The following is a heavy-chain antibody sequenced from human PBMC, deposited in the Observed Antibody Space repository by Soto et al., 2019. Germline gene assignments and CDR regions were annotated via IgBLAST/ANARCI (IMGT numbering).Heavy chain of an antibody. J-gene: IGHJ4*02. CDR2: IYPGDSDT. Sequence: GESLKISCTGSGYSFSTYWIAWVRQMPGKGLEWMGIIYPGDSDTRYSPSFQGQVTISADTSTKTAYLQWSSLKASDTAIYYCARLPQFLRFGALTSRAYYFNYLGPGTLVTVSS. V-gene: IGHV5-51*01. CDR1: GYSFSTYW. D-gene: IGHD3-10*01. CDR3: ARLPQFLRFGALTSRAYYFNY.